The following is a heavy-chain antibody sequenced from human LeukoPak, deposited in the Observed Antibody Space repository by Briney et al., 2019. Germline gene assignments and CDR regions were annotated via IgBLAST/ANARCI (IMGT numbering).Heavy chain of an antibody. D-gene: IGHD3-10*01. Sequence: GGSLRLSCAASGFTVSSNYMSWVRQAPGKGLDWVSVIYSGGCTYYADSVKDRFTISRDNSKNTLYLKMNSLRAEDTAVYYCTRRGLGELFLDYWGQGTLVTVSS. CDR2: IYSGGCT. CDR1: GFTVSSNY. J-gene: IGHJ4*02. CDR3: TRRGLGELFLDY. V-gene: IGHV3-53*01.